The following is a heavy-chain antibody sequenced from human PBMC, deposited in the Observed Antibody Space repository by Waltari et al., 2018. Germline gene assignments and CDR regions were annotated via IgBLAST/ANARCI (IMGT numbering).Heavy chain of an antibody. CDR2: RSYDGSNK. Sequence: QVQLVESGGGVVQPGRSLRLSCAASGFTFSSYAMHWVRQAPGKGLGWVAVRSYDGSNKYYADSVKGRFTISRDNSKNTLYLQMNSLRAEDTAVYYCARDAARSYYFDYWGQGTLVTVSS. D-gene: IGHD6-6*01. CDR1: GFTFSSYA. J-gene: IGHJ4*02. V-gene: IGHV3-30-3*01. CDR3: ARDAARSYYFDY.